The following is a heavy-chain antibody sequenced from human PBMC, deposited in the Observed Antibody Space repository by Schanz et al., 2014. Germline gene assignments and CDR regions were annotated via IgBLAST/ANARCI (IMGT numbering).Heavy chain of an antibody. J-gene: IGHJ6*02. D-gene: IGHD3-3*01. CDR1: GFTFADYY. V-gene: IGHV3-11*01. Sequence: QVQLVESGGGLFKPGGSLRLSCAGSGFTFADYYMTWIRQAPGKGLEWISYVSSYDTTVSYADSVKGRFTISRDNAKNSVYLQMNSLRVEDTAVYYCARYGFRKFGVVYGLAVWGQGTTVTVSS. CDR3: ARYGFRKFGVVYGLAV. CDR2: VSSYDTTV.